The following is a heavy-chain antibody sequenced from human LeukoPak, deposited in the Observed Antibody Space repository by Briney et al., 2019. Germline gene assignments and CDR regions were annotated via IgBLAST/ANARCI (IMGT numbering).Heavy chain of an antibody. V-gene: IGHV4-34*01. J-gene: IGHJ5*02. CDR3: AREKVARFDP. D-gene: IGHD2-15*01. Sequence: SETRSLTCAVYGGSFSGYYWSWIRQPPGKGLEWIGEINHSGSTNYNPSLKSRVTISVDTSKNQFSLKLSSVTAADTAVYYCAREKVARFDPWGQGTLVTVSS. CDR1: GGSFSGYY. CDR2: INHSGST.